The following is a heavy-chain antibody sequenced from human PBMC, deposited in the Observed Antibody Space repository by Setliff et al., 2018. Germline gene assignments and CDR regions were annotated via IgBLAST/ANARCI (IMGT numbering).Heavy chain of an antibody. V-gene: IGHV4-38-2*01. D-gene: IGHD2-2*01. J-gene: IGHJ3*02. Sequence: SETLSLTCAVSGYSISSDYYWGWIRQPPGKGLEWIGSMYHSGSTYSNPSLKSRVTISVDTSKNQFSLKSNYVTAADTAAYYCARALGYCSRTSCYADAFDIWGQGTMVTVSS. CDR2: MYHSGST. CDR3: ARALGYCSRTSCYADAFDI. CDR1: GYSISSDYY.